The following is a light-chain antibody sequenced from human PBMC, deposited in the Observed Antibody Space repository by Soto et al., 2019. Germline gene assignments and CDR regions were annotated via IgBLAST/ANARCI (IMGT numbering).Light chain of an antibody. CDR1: QSISSY. CDR2: AAS. J-gene: IGKJ1*01. Sequence: DIQMTQSPSSLSESVGDRVTITCRASQSISSYLNWYQQKPGKAPKLLIFAASSLQSGVPSRFSGSRSGPDFTLTISSLQPEDFATYYCKQSYSSPPTFGQGTKVDIK. V-gene: IGKV1-39*01. CDR3: KQSYSSPPT.